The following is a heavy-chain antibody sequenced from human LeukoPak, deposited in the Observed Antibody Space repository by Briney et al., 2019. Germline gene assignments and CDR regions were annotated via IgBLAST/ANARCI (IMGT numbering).Heavy chain of an antibody. V-gene: IGHV4-59*11. Sequence: SETLSLTCTVSGGSMRSHYWYWIRQPPGKRLELIGYISYRGDTNYNPFLKSRVTISVDTSNNRFSLRLTSVTAADSAVYSCARGGIVGSRTNWFDPWGRGTLVTVSS. CDR2: ISYRGDT. CDR3: ARGGIVGSRTNWFDP. CDR1: GGSMRSHY. D-gene: IGHD1-26*01. J-gene: IGHJ5*02.